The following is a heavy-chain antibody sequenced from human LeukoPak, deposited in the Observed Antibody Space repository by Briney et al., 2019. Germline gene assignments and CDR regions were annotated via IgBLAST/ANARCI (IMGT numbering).Heavy chain of an antibody. CDR2: ISYDGSNK. Sequence: GGSLRLSCAASGFTFSSYAMHWVRQAPGKGLEWVAVISYDGSNKYYADSVKGRFTISRDNSKNTLYLQMNSLRAEDTAVYYCARDCLHYYDSSGYLDYWGQGTLVTVSS. V-gene: IGHV3-30*04. CDR1: GFTFSSYA. D-gene: IGHD3-22*01. CDR3: ARDCLHYYDSSGYLDY. J-gene: IGHJ4*02.